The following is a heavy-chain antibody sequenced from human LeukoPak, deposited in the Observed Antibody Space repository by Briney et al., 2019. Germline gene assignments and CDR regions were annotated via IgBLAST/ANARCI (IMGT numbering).Heavy chain of an antibody. CDR2: IKQDGSEK. CDR3: ARDRTLAVAGTLSYYGMDV. Sequence: GGSLRLSCAASGFTFSSYWMSWVRQAPGKGLEWVANIKQDGSEKYYVDSVKGRFTISRDNAKNSLYLQMNSLRAEDTAVYYCARDRTLAVAGTLSYYGMDVWGQGTTVTVSS. J-gene: IGHJ6*02. CDR1: GFTFSSYW. D-gene: IGHD6-19*01. V-gene: IGHV3-7*03.